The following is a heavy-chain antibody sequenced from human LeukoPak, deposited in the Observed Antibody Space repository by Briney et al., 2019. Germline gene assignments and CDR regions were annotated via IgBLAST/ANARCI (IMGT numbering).Heavy chain of an antibody. D-gene: IGHD2-15*01. Sequence: SVKVSCKASGGTFSSYAIGWVRQAPGQGLEWMGGIIPIFGTANYAQKFQGRVTITADESTSTAYMELSSLRSEDTAVYYCAGSLGAAGGPQTDYWGQGTLVTVSS. J-gene: IGHJ4*02. V-gene: IGHV1-69*13. CDR2: IIPIFGTA. CDR1: GGTFSSYA. CDR3: AGSLGAAGGPQTDY.